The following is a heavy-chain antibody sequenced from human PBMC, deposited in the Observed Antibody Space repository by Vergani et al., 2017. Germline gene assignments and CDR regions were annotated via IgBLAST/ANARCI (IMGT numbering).Heavy chain of an antibody. CDR2: IWSIGVNK. CDR3: VRERATFDAFDV. Sequence: QAQLVESGGGVVQPGSSLRLSCAASGFTFTDYGMHWVRQAPGKGLEWVAVIWSIGVNKYYADSVRGRFTFSRDNSRYTLDLQMDSLRAEDTAVYHCVRERATFDAFDVWGQGTMVTVSS. J-gene: IGHJ3*01. V-gene: IGHV3-33*01. CDR1: GFTFTDYG.